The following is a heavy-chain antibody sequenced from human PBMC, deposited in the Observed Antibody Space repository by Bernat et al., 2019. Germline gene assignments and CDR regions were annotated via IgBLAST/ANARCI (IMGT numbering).Heavy chain of an antibody. J-gene: IGHJ4*01. CDR1: GFTFADYA. CDR3: IRDEPRAGWNRMDY. CDR2: IRNKPYGGTT. Sequence: EVQLVESGGGLVQPGRSLRLSCTSSGFTFADYAFSWVRQAPGEGLEWIAFIRNKPYGGTTEYAASVKDRFIIYRDDSKSVDNLQMNSLKTVDTAVYYYIRDEPRAGWNRMDYWGQGTLVTVSS. V-gene: IGHV3-49*04. D-gene: IGHD1/OR15-1a*01.